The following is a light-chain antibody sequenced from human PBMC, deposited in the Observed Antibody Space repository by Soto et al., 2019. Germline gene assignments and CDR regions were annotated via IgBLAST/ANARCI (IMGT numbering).Light chain of an antibody. CDR2: GAS. Sequence: EIVLTQYPGTLSLSPGERATLSCRASQSVSSSYLAWYQQKPGQAPRLLIYGASSRATGIPDRFSGSGSGTDFTLTIGRLEPEDFAVYYCQQYGSSSIFTFGPGTKVDIK. V-gene: IGKV3-20*01. CDR3: QQYGSSSIFT. J-gene: IGKJ3*01. CDR1: QSVSSSY.